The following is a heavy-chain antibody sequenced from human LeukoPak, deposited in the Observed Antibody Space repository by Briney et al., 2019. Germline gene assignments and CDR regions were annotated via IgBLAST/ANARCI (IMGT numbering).Heavy chain of an antibody. D-gene: IGHD6-13*01. CDR1: GFTFSSYA. CDR2: ISSSSGTI. Sequence: GGSLRLSCAASGFTFSSYAMKWVRQAPGKGLEWVSYISSSSGTIYYADSVKGRFTISRDNAKNSLYLQMNSLRAEDTAVYYCAKGGSSYSYSFDNWGQGTLVTVSS. V-gene: IGHV3-48*04. CDR3: AKGGSSYSYSFDN. J-gene: IGHJ4*02.